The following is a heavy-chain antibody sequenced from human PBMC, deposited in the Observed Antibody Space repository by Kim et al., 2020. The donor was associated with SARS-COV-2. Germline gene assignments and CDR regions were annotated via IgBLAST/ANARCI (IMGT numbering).Heavy chain of an antibody. J-gene: IGHJ6*02. CDR1: GFTFSSYG. CDR2: ISYDGSNK. CDR3: ARDWVYQLLWGYYYYGMDV. D-gene: IGHD2-2*01. Sequence: GGSLRLSCAASGFTFSSYGMHWVRQAPGKGLEWVAVISYDGSNKYYADSVKGRFTISRDNSKNTLYLQMNSLRAEDTAVYYCARDWVYQLLWGYYYYGMDVWGQGTTVTVSS. V-gene: IGHV3-33*05.